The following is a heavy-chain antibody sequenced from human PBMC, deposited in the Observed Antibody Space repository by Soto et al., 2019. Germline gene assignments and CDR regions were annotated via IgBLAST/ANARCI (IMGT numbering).Heavy chain of an antibody. CDR3: ASVGDYDFWSGPPDAFDI. V-gene: IGHV5-10-1*01. J-gene: IGHJ3*02. CDR1: GYSFTSYW. D-gene: IGHD3-3*01. Sequence: SLKISCKGSGYSFTSYWISWVRQMPGKGLEWMGRIDPSDSYTNYSPSFQGHVTISADKSISTAYLQWSSLKASDTAMYYCASVGDYDFWSGPPDAFDIWGQGTMVTVSS. CDR2: IDPSDSYT.